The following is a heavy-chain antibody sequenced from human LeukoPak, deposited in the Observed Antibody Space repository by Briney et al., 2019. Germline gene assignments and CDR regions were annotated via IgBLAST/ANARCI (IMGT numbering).Heavy chain of an antibody. CDR2: ISGSGGST. J-gene: IGHJ6*02. Sequence: PGGSLRLSCAASGFTFSSYAMSWVRQAPGKGLEWVSAISGSGGSTYYADSVKGRFTISRDNSKNTLYPQMNSLRAEDTAVYYCAKGGRTHPSIWFGELLFYYGMDVWGQGTTVTVSS. D-gene: IGHD3-10*01. CDR3: AKGGRTHPSIWFGELLFYYGMDV. V-gene: IGHV3-23*01. CDR1: GFTFSSYA.